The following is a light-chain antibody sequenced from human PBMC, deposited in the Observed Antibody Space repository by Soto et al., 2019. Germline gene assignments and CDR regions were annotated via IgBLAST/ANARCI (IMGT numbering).Light chain of an antibody. CDR2: DAS. CDR1: QSVSSSY. J-gene: IGKJ1*01. V-gene: IGKV3-20*01. Sequence: EIVLTQSPGTLSLSPGKRASLSCRASQSVSSSYLAWYQQIPGQAPRLLINDASRRATGTPDRFSGSGSGTDFTLTISRLEPEDFAVYYCQQYGSSPPTFGQGTKVDIK. CDR3: QQYGSSPPT.